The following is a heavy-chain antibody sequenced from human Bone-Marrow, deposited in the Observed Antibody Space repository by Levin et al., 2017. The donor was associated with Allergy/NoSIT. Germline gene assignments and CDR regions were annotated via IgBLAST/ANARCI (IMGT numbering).Heavy chain of an antibody. D-gene: IGHD2-15*01. Sequence: GESLKISCAASGFSFSDYTMNWVRQAPGKGLEWVSHVSGSGRNIYYADSVKGRFTISRDNAKNSLYLQMNSLRADDTAVYYCVRVYCNGGSCYSYYDHWGQGTLVTVSS. CDR2: VSGSGRNI. CDR3: VRVYCNGGSCYSYYDH. CDR1: GFSFSDYT. V-gene: IGHV3-48*01. J-gene: IGHJ4*02.